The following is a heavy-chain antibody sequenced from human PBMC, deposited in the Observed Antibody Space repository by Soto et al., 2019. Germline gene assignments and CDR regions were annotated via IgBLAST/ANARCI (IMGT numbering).Heavy chain of an antibody. CDR2: IYYSGST. Sequence: SETLSLTCTVSGGSISSGGYYWSWIRQHPGKGLEWIGYIYYSGSTYYNPSLKSRVTISVDTSKNQFSLKLSSVTAADTAVYYCARTLENWNELSYYYYYYMDVWGKGTTVTVSS. J-gene: IGHJ6*03. V-gene: IGHV4-31*03. CDR1: GGSISSGGYY. D-gene: IGHD1-1*01. CDR3: ARTLENWNELSYYYYYYMDV.